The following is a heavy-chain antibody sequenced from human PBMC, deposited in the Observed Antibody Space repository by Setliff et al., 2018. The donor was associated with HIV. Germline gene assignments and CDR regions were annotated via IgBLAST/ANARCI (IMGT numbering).Heavy chain of an antibody. J-gene: IGHJ6*03. V-gene: IGHV3-23*03. CDR3: AKGADDGLMDV. D-gene: IGHD3-3*01. CDR2: IYSGGSST. Sequence: GSLRLSCAASGFTFSSYAMNWVRQAPGKGLEWVSGIYSGGSSTYYADSVKGRFTISRDNSKNTLYLQMNSLRAEDTAVYYCAKGADDGLMDVWGKGTTVTVSS. CDR1: GFTFSSYA.